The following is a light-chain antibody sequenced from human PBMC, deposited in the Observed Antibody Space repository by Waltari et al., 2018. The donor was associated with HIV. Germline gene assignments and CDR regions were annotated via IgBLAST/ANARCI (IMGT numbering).Light chain of an antibody. V-gene: IGLV2-11*01. J-gene: IGLJ3*02. CDR1: NIDVGAYKY. Sequence: QSALTQPRSVSGSPGQSVTISCTGTNIDVGAYKYVPWYQQHRGKAPKLMIYDVSKRASGVPDRFSGSKSGDTASLTISGLQAEDEGDYYCCSYATRYTWVFGGGTKLTVL. CDR3: CSYATRYTWV. CDR2: DVS.